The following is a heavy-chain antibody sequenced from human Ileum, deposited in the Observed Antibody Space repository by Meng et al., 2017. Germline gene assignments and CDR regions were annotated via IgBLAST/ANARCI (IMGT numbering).Heavy chain of an antibody. J-gene: IGHJ4*02. D-gene: IGHD3-10*01. CDR1: DYTFTGYG. Sequence: QIQPVQSEPEGKKPGASVKVSCKASDYTFTGYGVSWVRQAPGQGLEWMAWLGAHDGDTSHAPKFQGRVTVSADRPTATAYMELRSLSSDDTAVYYCARGTPGRSYSDYWGQGTLVTVSS. V-gene: IGHV1-18*01. CDR3: ARGTPGRSYSDY. CDR2: LGAHDGDT.